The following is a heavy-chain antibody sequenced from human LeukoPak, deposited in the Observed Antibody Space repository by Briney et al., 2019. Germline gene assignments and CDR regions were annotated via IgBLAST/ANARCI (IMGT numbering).Heavy chain of an antibody. J-gene: IGHJ4*02. CDR1: GFTFSSYW. CDR3: AREFVGYGLPYFDY. CDR2: IKQDGSEK. V-gene: IGHV3-7*01. D-gene: IGHD4-17*01. Sequence: GGSLRLSCAASGFTFSSYWMSWVRQAPGKGLEWVANIKQDGSEKYYVDSVKGRFTISRDNAKNSLYLQMNSLRAEDTAVYYCAREFVGYGLPYFDYWGQGTLVTVSS.